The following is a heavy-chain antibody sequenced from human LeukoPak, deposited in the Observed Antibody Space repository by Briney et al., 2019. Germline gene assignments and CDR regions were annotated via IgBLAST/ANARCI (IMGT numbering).Heavy chain of an antibody. CDR3: AKECCSSTSGSGPLDY. CDR1: GFTFSSYA. V-gene: IGHV3-23*01. D-gene: IGHD2-2*01. J-gene: IGHJ4*02. CDR2: ISGSGGST. Sequence: GGSLSLSCAASGFTFSSYAMSWVRQAPGKGLEWVSAISGSGGSTYYADSVKGRFTISRDNSKNTLYLQMNSLRAEDTAVYYCAKECCSSTSGSGPLDYWGQGTLVTVSS.